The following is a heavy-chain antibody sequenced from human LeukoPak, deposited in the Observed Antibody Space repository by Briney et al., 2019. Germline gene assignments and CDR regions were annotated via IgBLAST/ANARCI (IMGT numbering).Heavy chain of an antibody. CDR2: IYYSGST. V-gene: IGHV4-39*07. Sequence: SETLSLTCTVSGGSISSSSYYWGWIRQPPGKGLEWIGSIYYSGSTYYNPSLKSRVTVSVDTSKNQFSLKLSSVTAADTAVYYCAREVLIEHYYYYGMDVWGQGTTVTVSS. J-gene: IGHJ6*02. CDR1: GGSISSSSYY. CDR3: AREVLIEHYYYYGMDV. D-gene: IGHD2-21*01.